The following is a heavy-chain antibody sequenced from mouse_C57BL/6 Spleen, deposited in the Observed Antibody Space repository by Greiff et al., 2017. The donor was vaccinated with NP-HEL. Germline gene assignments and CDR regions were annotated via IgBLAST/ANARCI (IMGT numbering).Heavy chain of an antibody. CDR3: ARSNYGSLYAMDY. D-gene: IGHD1-1*01. CDR1: GYTFTSYW. V-gene: IGHV1-69*01. Sequence: VKLQQPGAELVMPGASVKLSCKASGYTFTSYWMHWVKQRPGQGLEWIGEIDPSDSYTNYNQKFKGKSTLTVDKSSSTAYMQLSSLTSEDSAVYYCARSNYGSLYAMDYWGQGTSVTVSS. CDR2: IDPSDSYT. J-gene: IGHJ4*01.